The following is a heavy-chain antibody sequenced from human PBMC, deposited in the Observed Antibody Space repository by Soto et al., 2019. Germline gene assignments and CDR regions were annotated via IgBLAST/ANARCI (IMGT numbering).Heavy chain of an antibody. D-gene: IGHD3-22*01. J-gene: IGHJ5*01. CDR3: STRAYDTNGYYRFDP. CDR1: VGSFSSHS. Sequence: AETLSLTCCVYVGSFSSHSWTWSRQSPGKGLEWIGDINHSGRVNYSPSLKSRVTTSLDTSKNQFSLTLSAVTAADTAMYYCSTRAYDTNGYYRFDPWGQGTLVTVSS. V-gene: IGHV4-34*01. CDR2: INHSGRV.